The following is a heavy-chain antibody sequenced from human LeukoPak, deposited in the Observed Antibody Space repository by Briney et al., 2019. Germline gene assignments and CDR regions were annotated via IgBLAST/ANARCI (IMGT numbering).Heavy chain of an antibody. J-gene: IGHJ4*02. CDR2: INPSGGST. V-gene: IGHV1-46*01. D-gene: IGHD5-24*01. CDR3: ARLNRRRDGYHYYFDY. CDR1: GYTFTSYY. Sequence: ASVKVSCKASGYTFTSYYMHWVRRAPGQGLEWMGIINPSGGSTSYAQKFQGRVTMTRDTSTSTVYMELSSLRSEDTAVYYCARLNRRRDGYHYYFDYWGQGTLVTVSS.